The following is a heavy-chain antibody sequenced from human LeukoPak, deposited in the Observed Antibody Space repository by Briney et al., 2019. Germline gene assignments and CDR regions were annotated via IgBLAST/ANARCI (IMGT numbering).Heavy chain of an antibody. D-gene: IGHD1-26*01. J-gene: IGHJ4*02. CDR3: AREAYSGSYPDY. V-gene: IGHV3-23*01. CDR1: GLTFSSFA. CDR2: VSGSGGST. Sequence: GGSLRLSCAASGLTFSSFAMNWVRQAPGKGQEWVSVVSGSGGSTYYADSVKGRFTISRDNSKDTVYLQMSSLRAEDTAVYYCAREAYSGSYPDYWGQGTLVTVSS.